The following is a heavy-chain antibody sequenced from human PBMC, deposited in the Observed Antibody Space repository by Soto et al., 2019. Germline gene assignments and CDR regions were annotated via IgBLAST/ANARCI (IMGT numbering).Heavy chain of an antibody. CDR1: GYSFTSYW. D-gene: IGHD6-19*01. V-gene: IGHV5-10-1*01. CDR2: IDPSDSYT. CDR3: VILGGGKWLVYDAFDI. Sequence: GESLKISCKGSGYSFTSYWISWVRQMPGKGLEWMGRIDPSDSYTNYSPSFQGHVTISADKSISTAYLQGSSLKASDTAMYYCVILGGGKWLVYDAFDIWGQGTRVTVSS. J-gene: IGHJ3*02.